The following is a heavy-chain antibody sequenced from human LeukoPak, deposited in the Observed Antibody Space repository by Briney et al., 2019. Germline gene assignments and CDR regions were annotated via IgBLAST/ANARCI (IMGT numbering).Heavy chain of an antibody. J-gene: IGHJ6*03. CDR1: GFTFSSYS. CDR2: ISSSSSYI. D-gene: IGHD2-2*01. Sequence: PGGSLRLSCAASGFTFSSYSMNWVRQAPGKGLEWVSSISSSSSYIYYADSVKGRFTISRDNAKNSLYLQMNSLRAEDTAVYYCANIVVVPASPDHYYYMDVWGKGTTVTVSS. V-gene: IGHV3-21*01. CDR3: ANIVVVPASPDHYYYMDV.